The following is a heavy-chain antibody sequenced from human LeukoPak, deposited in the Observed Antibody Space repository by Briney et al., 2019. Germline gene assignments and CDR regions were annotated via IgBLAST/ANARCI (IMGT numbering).Heavy chain of an antibody. V-gene: IGHV4-38-2*01. D-gene: IGHD3-16*01. Sequence: SETLSLTCAVSGYSISSSYYWVWIRQPPGKGLEWVGSTYHSGSTHYNPSLKSRVTISLDTSKNQFSLKLSSVTAADTAVYYCARGGAGSRSYYYYYMDVWGKGTTVTVSS. CDR2: TYHSGST. CDR3: ARGGAGSRSYYYYYMDV. CDR1: GYSISSSYY. J-gene: IGHJ6*03.